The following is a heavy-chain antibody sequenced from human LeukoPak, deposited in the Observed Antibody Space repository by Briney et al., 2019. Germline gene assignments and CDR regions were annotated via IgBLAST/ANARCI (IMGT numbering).Heavy chain of an antibody. Sequence: GGSLRLSCTVSGFIFSNSDMNWVRQAPGKGLEWVSSISSSGSIIYYADSVKGRFTISRDNAQNSLYLQMNSLRAEDTAVYYCAKSLGCGSISCHSPYNFWGQGTLVTVSS. V-gene: IGHV3-21*04. CDR3: AKSLGCGSISCHSPYNF. CDR2: ISSSGSII. J-gene: IGHJ4*02. CDR1: GFIFSNSD. D-gene: IGHD2-15*01.